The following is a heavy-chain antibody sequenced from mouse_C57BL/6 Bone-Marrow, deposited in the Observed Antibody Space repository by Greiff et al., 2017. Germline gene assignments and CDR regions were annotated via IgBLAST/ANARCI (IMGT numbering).Heavy chain of an antibody. Sequence: EVTVEVSGGGLVQPGGSLKLSCAASGFTFSDYYMYWVRQTPEKRLEWVAYVSNGGGSTYYPDTVKGRFTISRDHAKNTLYLQMSRLKSEDTAMYYCARHWAYWGQGTLVTVSA. CDR2: VSNGGGST. CDR3: ARHWAY. V-gene: IGHV5-12*01. J-gene: IGHJ3*01. CDR1: GFTFSDYY.